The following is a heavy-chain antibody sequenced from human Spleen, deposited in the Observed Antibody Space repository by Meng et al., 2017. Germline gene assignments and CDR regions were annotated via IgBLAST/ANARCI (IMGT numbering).Heavy chain of an antibody. J-gene: IGHJ4*02. CDR1: GYSISSGYY. D-gene: IGHD2-21*02. CDR2: IYYSVST. CDR3: ARYHLTFDY. Sequence: SEILSLTCTVPGYSISSGYYSGWTRQHPGKGLEWIGYIYYSVSTYYNTSLKRLVTTPVDTSKNQFSLKVRSVTAADTAVYYCARYHLTFDYWGQGTLVTVSS. V-gene: IGHV4-31*01.